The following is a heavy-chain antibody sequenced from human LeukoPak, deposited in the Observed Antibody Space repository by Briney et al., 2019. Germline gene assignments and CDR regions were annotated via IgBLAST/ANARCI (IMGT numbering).Heavy chain of an antibody. Sequence: SETLSLTCTVSGGSISSYYWSWIRQPPGKGLEWIGYIYYSGSTNYNPSLKSRVTISVDTSKNQFSLKLGSVTAADTAVYYCARESVRRAAAGRSYHYYGMDVWGQGTTVTVSS. CDR2: IYYSGST. CDR3: ARESVRRAAAGRSYHYYGMDV. CDR1: GGSISSYY. D-gene: IGHD6-13*01. V-gene: IGHV4-59*01. J-gene: IGHJ6*02.